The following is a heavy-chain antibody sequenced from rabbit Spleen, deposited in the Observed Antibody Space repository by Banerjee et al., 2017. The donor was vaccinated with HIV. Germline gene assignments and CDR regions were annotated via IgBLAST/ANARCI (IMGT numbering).Heavy chain of an antibody. J-gene: IGHJ6*01. Sequence: QSLEESGGDMVKPGASLTLTCTASGFSFSSSYYMCWVRQAPGKGLELIACIYTSSGSTYYATWVKGRFTISKASSTTVTLQLNSLTAADTATYFCARGTGSSFSSYGMDLWGPGTLVTVS. D-gene: IGHD8-1*01. CDR3: ARGTGSSFSSYGMDL. V-gene: IGHV1S40*01. CDR1: GFSFSSSYY. CDR2: IYTSSGST.